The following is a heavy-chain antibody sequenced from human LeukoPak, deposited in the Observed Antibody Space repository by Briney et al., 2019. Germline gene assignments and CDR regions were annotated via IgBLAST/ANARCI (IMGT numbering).Heavy chain of an antibody. Sequence: PSETLSLTCTVSGGSISTYYWSWIPQPPGKGLEWIGYIYYTGSTNYNPSLKSRVTISVDTSKNQFSLRLSSVTAADTAVYYFASELWLDGGAFDIWGQGTMVTVSS. V-gene: IGHV4-59*08. J-gene: IGHJ3*02. D-gene: IGHD6-19*01. CDR1: GGSISTYY. CDR2: IYYTGST. CDR3: ASELWLDGGAFDI.